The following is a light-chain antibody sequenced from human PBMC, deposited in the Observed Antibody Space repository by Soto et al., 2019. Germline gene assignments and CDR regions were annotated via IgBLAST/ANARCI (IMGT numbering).Light chain of an antibody. CDR2: EDS. CDR3: CSYAGITTFFV. CDR1: SSDVGSYNL. Sequence: QSVLTQPASVSGSPGQSITISCTGTSSDVGSYNLVSWYQQHPGKAPKLMIYEDSERPSGVSNRFSGSKSGNTASLTISGLQAEDEADYYCCSYAGITTFFVFGTGTKVTV. V-gene: IGLV2-23*01. J-gene: IGLJ1*01.